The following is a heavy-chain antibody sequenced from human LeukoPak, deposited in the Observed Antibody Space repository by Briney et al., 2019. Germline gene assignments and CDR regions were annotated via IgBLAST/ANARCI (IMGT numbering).Heavy chain of an antibody. CDR2: LDTSGGT. J-gene: IGHJ6*03. D-gene: IGHD2-21*01. CDR1: GGSISSGSYF. CDR3: ARSRGLNWPYYYSYYMDV. Sequence: SQTLSLTCTVSGGSISSGSYFWTWIRHRAGKGLEWIGHLDTSGGTNYNPSLESQITISVDKSKNHFSLRLSSVTAADTAVYYCARSRGLNWPYYYSYYMDVWGKGTTVIISS. V-gene: IGHV4-61*09.